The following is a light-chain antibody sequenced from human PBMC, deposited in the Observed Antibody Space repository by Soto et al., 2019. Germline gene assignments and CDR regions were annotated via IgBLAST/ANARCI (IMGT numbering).Light chain of an antibody. Sequence: QSVLTQPASVSGSPGQSITISCAGTMRDVGGYNLVSWYQQHPGRAPQLILYEVRNRPSGISFRFSDSKSGNTASLTISGRQAEDEADYYCSSFTSKSSLIFGGGTKLTVL. CDR2: EVR. J-gene: IGLJ2*01. CDR1: MRDVGGYNL. V-gene: IGLV2-14*01. CDR3: SSFTSKSSLI.